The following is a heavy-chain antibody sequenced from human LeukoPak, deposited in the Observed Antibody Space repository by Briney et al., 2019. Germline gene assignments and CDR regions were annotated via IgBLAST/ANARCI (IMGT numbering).Heavy chain of an antibody. CDR3: ARLYLSSSWSYYFDY. J-gene: IGHJ4*02. D-gene: IGHD6-13*01. CDR1: GGSISTNICY. Sequence: SETLSLTCTVSGGSISTNICYWGWIRQPPGKGLEWIGNIYDSEITYYNPSLKSRVAISVDTSNNQFSLKLSPVTAADTAVYYCARLYLSSSWSYYFDYWGRGTLVTVSS. V-gene: IGHV4-39*01. CDR2: IYDSEIT.